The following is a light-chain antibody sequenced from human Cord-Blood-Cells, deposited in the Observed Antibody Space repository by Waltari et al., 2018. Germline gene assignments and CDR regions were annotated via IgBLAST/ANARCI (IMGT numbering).Light chain of an antibody. CDR1: SSDAGGYNY. Sequence: QSALTQPRSVSGSPGQSVTISCTGTSSDAGGYNYASWYQQHPSKAPKLMIYAVSKRPSGVPDRFSGSKSGNTASLTISGLQAEDEADYYCCSYAGSYTGVFGGGTKLTVL. V-gene: IGLV2-11*01. J-gene: IGLJ3*02. CDR3: CSYAGSYTGV. CDR2: AVS.